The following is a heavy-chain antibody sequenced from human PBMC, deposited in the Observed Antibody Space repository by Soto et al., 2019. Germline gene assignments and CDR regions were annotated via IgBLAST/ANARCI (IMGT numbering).Heavy chain of an antibody. CDR1: GFSLSTPGVG. CDR2: VYWDADS. D-gene: IGHD2-8*01. Sequence: QITLKESGPTLVKPTQTLTLTCIFSGFSLSTPGVGVGWIRQPPGKALEWLALVYWDADSRYSPSLKSRLTITKDTSKNQVVLTMTNVDPVDTCTYFCARLQGVGYSSYDYFDYWGQGTLVTVSS. J-gene: IGHJ4*02. CDR3: ARLQGVGYSSYDYFDY. V-gene: IGHV2-5*02.